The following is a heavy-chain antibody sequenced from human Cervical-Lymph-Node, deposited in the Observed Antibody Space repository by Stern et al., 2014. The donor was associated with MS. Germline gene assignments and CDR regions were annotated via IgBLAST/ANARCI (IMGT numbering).Heavy chain of an antibody. CDR2: INQAGSEK. CDR3: ANGGTTWN. Sequence: EVQLVESGGGEVQSGGSLRLSCVASDLAFSRYWMNWVRQAPGQGLQWVANINQAGSEKYYVDSVKGRFTISRDNAKKSLYLQMNNLRSEDTAVYYCANGGTTWNWGQGTLVTVSS. J-gene: IGHJ4*02. V-gene: IGHV3-7*03. D-gene: IGHD1-1*01. CDR1: DLAFSRYW.